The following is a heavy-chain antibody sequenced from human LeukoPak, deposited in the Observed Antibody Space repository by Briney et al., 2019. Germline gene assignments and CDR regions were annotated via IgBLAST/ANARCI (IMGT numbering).Heavy chain of an antibody. CDR3: ARARQWLAYFDY. D-gene: IGHD6-19*01. CDR2: INAGNGNT. Sequence: KPGASVKVSCKASGYTLTSYAMHWVRQAPGQRLEWMGWINAGNGNTKYSQKFQGRVTITRDTSASTAYMELSSLRSEDTAVYYCARARQWLAYFDYWGQGTLVTVSS. CDR1: GYTLTSYA. V-gene: IGHV1-3*01. J-gene: IGHJ4*02.